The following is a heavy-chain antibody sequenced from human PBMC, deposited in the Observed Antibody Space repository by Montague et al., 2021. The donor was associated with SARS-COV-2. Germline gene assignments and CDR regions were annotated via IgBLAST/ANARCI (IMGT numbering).Heavy chain of an antibody. D-gene: IGHD1-1*01. V-gene: IGHV4-59*01. CDR1: GDAISSYY. CDR3: ARAQNTCFIANCVNYFDV. Sequence: SETLSLTCEVSGDAISSYYWSWIRQSPGKGLEWIGYVHYTGSTKCNPSLKTRVTLSLGTPKNHFSLKLRSVTAADTAIYYCARAQNTCFIANCVNYFDVWGLGALVTVSS. CDR2: VHYTGST. J-gene: IGHJ4*02.